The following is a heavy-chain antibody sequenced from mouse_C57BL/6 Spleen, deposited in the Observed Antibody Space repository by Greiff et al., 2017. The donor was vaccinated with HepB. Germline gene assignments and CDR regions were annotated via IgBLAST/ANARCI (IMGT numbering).Heavy chain of an antibody. J-gene: IGHJ1*03. CDR2: IDPANGNT. CDR3: ARRDYGSSYGWYFDV. V-gene: IGHV14-3*01. Sequence: VQLQQSVAELVRPGASVKLSCTASGFNIKNTYMHWVKQRPEQGLEWIGRIDPANGNTKYAPKFQGKATITADTSSNTAYLQLSSLTSEDTAIYYCARRDYGSSYGWYFDVWGTGTTVTVSS. D-gene: IGHD1-1*01. CDR1: GFNIKNTY.